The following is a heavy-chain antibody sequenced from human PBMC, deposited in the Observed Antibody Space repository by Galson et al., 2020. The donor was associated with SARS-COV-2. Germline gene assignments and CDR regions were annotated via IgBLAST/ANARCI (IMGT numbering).Heavy chain of an antibody. J-gene: IGHJ4*02. V-gene: IGHV3-9*01. CDR1: GFTFDDYA. CDR2: ISWNSGSI. CDR3: AKDIGYGGNSPDY. Sequence: TGGSLRLSCAASGFTFDDYAMHWVRQAPGKGLEWVSGISWNSGSIGYADSVKGRFTISRDNAKNSLYLQMNSLRAEDTALYYCAKDIGYGGNSPDYWGQGTLVTVSS. D-gene: IGHD4-17*01.